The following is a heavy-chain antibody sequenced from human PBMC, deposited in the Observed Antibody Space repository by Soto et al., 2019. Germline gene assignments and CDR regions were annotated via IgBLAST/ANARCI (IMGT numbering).Heavy chain of an antibody. CDR3: ARSLLSGHFDY. CDR2: IYPGDSNT. Sequence: PGESLKISCKGSGYSFASYWIGWVRQMPGKGLEWMGIIYPGDSNTRNSPSFQGQVTISADKSISTAYLQWSSLEASDTAMYYCARSLLSGHFDYWGQGTLVTVSS. J-gene: IGHJ4*02. CDR1: GYSFASYW. D-gene: IGHD1-26*01. V-gene: IGHV5-51*01.